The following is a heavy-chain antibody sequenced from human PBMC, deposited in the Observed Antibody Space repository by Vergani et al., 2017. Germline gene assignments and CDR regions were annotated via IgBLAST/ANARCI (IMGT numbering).Heavy chain of an antibody. Sequence: QLQLQESGPGLVKPSETLSLTCTVSGGSISSSSYYWGWIRQPPGKGLEWIGSIYYSGSTYYNPSLKSRVTISVDTSKNQFSLKLSSVTAADTAVYYCARDSSGWYXLVYWGQGTLVTVSS. V-gene: IGHV4-39*07. CDR2: IYYSGST. CDR1: GGSISSSSYY. J-gene: IGHJ4*02. CDR3: ARDSSGWYXLVY. D-gene: IGHD6-19*01.